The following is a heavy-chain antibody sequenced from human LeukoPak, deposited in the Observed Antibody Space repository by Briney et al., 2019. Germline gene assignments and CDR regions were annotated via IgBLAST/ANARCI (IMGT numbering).Heavy chain of an antibody. J-gene: IGHJ5*02. V-gene: IGHV4-39*01. CDR3: ARRNGYKSDCPNWFDP. CDR1: VDSIINDNYC. CDR2: LYYSGNT. Sequence: SGTLSLTWTVSVDSIINDNYCWGWVRQPPGKGLEWIGSLYYSGNTYYNPSLKSRVAMSVDTSKNQFSLKLSSVTAADTAVYYCARRNGYKSDCPNWFDPWGQGTLVTVSS. D-gene: IGHD6-19*01.